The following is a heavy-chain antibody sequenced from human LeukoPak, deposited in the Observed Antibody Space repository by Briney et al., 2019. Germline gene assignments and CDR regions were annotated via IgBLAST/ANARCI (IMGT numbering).Heavy chain of an antibody. CDR1: GGTFSSYA. Sequence: SVKVSCKASGGTFSSYATSWVRQAPGQGLEWMGGIIPIFGTANYAQKFQGRVTITADESTSTAYMELSSLRSEDTAVYYCARAKTDSSSWYLIDYWGQGTLVTVSS. CDR2: IIPIFGTA. J-gene: IGHJ4*02. D-gene: IGHD6-13*01. CDR3: ARAKTDSSSWYLIDY. V-gene: IGHV1-69*01.